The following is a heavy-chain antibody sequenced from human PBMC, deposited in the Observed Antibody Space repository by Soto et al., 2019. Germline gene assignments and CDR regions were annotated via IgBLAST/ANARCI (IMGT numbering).Heavy chain of an antibody. CDR2: IYTGGST. CDR3: ARASVGPPGGGSWTMPFDI. CDR1: GGSISSYY. D-gene: IGHD2-15*01. V-gene: IGHV4-4*07. J-gene: IGHJ4*02. Sequence: NPSETLSLTCTVSGGSISSYYWSWIRQPAGKGLEWIGRIYTGGSTNYSPSLKSRVTMSVDTSKNQFSLRLTSVTAAHTAVYYCARASVGPPGGGSWTMPFDIWGRGTLVTVSS.